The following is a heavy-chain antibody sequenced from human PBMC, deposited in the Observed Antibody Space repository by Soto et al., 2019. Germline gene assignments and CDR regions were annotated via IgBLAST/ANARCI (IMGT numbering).Heavy chain of an antibody. CDR2: INHSGST. Sequence: PSETLSLTCAVYGGSFSGYYWSWIRQPPGKGLEWIGEINHSGSTNYNPSLKSRVTISVDTSKNQFSLKLSSVTAADTAVYYCARRAIMITFGGVISPGYFDYWGQGTLVTVSS. V-gene: IGHV4-34*01. CDR3: ARRAIMITFGGVISPGYFDY. D-gene: IGHD3-16*01. CDR1: GGSFSGYY. J-gene: IGHJ4*02.